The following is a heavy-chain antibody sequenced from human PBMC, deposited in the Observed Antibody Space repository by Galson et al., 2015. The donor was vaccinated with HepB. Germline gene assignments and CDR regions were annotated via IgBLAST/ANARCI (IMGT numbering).Heavy chain of an antibody. CDR2: INTNTGNP. CDR1: GYTFTSYA. D-gene: IGHD6-19*01. J-gene: IGHJ3*02. Sequence: SVKVSCKASGYTFTSYAMNWVRQAPGQGLEWMGWINTNTGNPTYAQGFTGRFVFSLDTSVSTAYLQISSLKAEDTAVYYCARDSVLPSSGWLVGGPLDAFDIWGQGTMVTVSS. CDR3: ARDSVLPSSGWLVGGPLDAFDI. V-gene: IGHV7-4-1*02.